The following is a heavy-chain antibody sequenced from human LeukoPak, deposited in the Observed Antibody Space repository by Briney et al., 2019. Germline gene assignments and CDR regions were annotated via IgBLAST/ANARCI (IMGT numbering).Heavy chain of an antibody. CDR2: IYYSGGT. Sequence: PSETLSLTCTVSGGSISSSSYYWGWIRQPPGKGLEWIGSIYYSGGTYYNPSLKSRVTISVDTSKTQFSLKPSSVTAADTAVYYCARDSSGYYRIDYWGQGTLVTVSS. D-gene: IGHD3-22*01. V-gene: IGHV4-39*01. J-gene: IGHJ4*02. CDR3: ARDSSGYYRIDY. CDR1: GGSISSSSYY.